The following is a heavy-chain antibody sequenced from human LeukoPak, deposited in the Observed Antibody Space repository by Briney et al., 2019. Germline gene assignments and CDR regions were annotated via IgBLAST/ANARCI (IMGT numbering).Heavy chain of an antibody. CDR2: ISSSGSTI. Sequence: GGSLRLSCAASGFTFSDYYMSWIHQAPGKGLEWVSYISSSGSTIYYADSVKGRFTISRDNAKNSLYLQMNSLRAEDTAVYYCARVMDDYGSGSYYNSPDYWGQGTLVTVSS. V-gene: IGHV3-11*01. J-gene: IGHJ4*02. CDR1: GFTFSDYY. CDR3: ARVMDDYGSGSYYNSPDY. D-gene: IGHD3-10*01.